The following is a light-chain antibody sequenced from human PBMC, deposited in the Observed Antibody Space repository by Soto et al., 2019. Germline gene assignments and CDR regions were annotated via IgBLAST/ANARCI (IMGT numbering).Light chain of an antibody. V-gene: IGLV4-60*02. CDR2: LEGSGSY. CDR3: ESWDSNSRV. J-gene: IGLJ3*02. CDR1: SGHSSYI. Sequence: QLVLTQSYSASASLGSSVKLTCTLSSGHSSYIIAWHQQQPGKAPRYLMKLEGSGSYNKGSGGPDRFSGSSSGADRYLTISNLQFEDEADYYCESWDSNSRVFGGGTKLTVL.